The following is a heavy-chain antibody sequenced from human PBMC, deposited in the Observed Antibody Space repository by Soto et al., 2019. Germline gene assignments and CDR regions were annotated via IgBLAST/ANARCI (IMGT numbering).Heavy chain of an antibody. Sequence: VASVKVSCKASGGTFSSYAISWVRQAPGQGLEWMGGIIPIFGTANYAQKFQGRVTITADESTSTAYMELSSLRSEDTAVYYCASPPPGGFGEYYFDYWGQGTLVTVSS. V-gene: IGHV1-69*13. CDR1: GGTFSSYA. D-gene: IGHD3-10*01. CDR3: ASPPPGGFGEYYFDY. J-gene: IGHJ4*02. CDR2: IIPIFGTA.